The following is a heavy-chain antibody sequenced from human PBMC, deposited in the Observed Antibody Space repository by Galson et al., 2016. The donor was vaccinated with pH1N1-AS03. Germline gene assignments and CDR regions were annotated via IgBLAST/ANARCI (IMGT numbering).Heavy chain of an antibody. J-gene: IGHJ2*01. CDR3: AKEGPVGASPNWDLDL. CDR2: IRYDGSHN. CDR1: GFTFSKYA. Sequence: SLRLSCAASGFTFSKYAMSWVRQAPGKGLEWVAVIRYDGSHNYYADSVKGRFTTSRDNSDNTVFLQVNNLKPDDAAVYYCAKEGPVGASPNWDLDLWGRGTLVTVSP. V-gene: IGHV3-30*02. D-gene: IGHD1-26*01.